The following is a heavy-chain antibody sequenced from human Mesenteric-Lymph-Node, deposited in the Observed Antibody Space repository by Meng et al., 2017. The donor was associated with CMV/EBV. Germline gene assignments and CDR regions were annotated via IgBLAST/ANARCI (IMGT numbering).Heavy chain of an antibody. V-gene: IGHV3-30*03. D-gene: IGHD2-15*01. J-gene: IGHJ4*02. CDR1: GFTFSSYW. Sequence: RGSLRPSCAASGFTFSSYWMSWVRQAPGKGLEWVAVISPDGTNRWYTDSVKGRFTITRDNSKTPLYLQMNSLRPDDTAVYYCARERMVGAVWEAPHWGQGTLVTVSS. CDR2: ISPDGTNR. CDR3: ARERMVGAVWEAPH.